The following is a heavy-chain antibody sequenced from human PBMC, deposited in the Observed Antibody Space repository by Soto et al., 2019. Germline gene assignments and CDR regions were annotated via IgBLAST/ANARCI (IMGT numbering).Heavy chain of an antibody. CDR1: GYTLTELS. Sequence: ASVKVSCKVSGYTLTELSMHWVRQAPGKGLEWMGGFDPEDGETIYAQKFQGRVTMTEDTSTDTAYMELSSLRSEDTAVYYCATGRPRDFWSGYYHDYWGQGTLVTVSS. CDR2: FDPEDGET. CDR3: ATGRPRDFWSGYYHDY. D-gene: IGHD3-3*01. V-gene: IGHV1-24*01. J-gene: IGHJ4*02.